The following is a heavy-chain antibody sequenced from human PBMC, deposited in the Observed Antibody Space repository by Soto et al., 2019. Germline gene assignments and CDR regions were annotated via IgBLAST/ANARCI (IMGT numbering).Heavy chain of an antibody. V-gene: IGHV1-3*01. CDR3: ARDPGYSYGYN. D-gene: IGHD5-18*01. CDR1: GYTFTSYA. Sequence: QVQLVQSGAEVKKPGASVKVSCKASGYTFTSYAMHWVRQAPGQRLEWMGWINAGNGNTKYSQKFQGRVTITRDTPARTAYMELRSLRSEDTAVYYCARDPGYSYGYNWGQGTLVTVSS. J-gene: IGHJ4*02. CDR2: INAGNGNT.